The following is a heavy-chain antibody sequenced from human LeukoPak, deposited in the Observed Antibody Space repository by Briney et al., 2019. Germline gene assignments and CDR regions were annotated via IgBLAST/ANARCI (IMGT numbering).Heavy chain of an antibody. V-gene: IGHV4-4*07. CDR2: IYTSGST. CDR1: GGSISSYY. D-gene: IGHD2/OR15-2a*01. Sequence: NPSETLSLTCTVSGGSISSYYWSWIRQPAGKGLEWIGRIYTSGSTNYNPSLKSRVTMSVDTSKNQFSLKMRSVTAADTAVYYCARPTSKLGSFDYWGQGTLVTVSS. CDR3: ARPTSKLGSFDY. J-gene: IGHJ4*02.